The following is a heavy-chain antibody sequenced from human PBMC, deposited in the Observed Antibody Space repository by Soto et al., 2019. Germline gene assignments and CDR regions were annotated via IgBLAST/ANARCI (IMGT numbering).Heavy chain of an antibody. CDR2: VYYSGST. D-gene: IGHD3-10*01. V-gene: IGHV4-31*03. J-gene: IGHJ4*02. CDR3: ARYGSGSVHS. CDR1: GGSISSGGYY. Sequence: QVQLQESGPGLVKLSQTLSLTCTVSGGSISSGGYYWTWIRQHPGKGLEWIGYVYYSGSTNYNPSLKSRVTISVDTSQNQFSLKLSSATAADTAVYYCARYGSGSVHSWGQGTLVTVTS.